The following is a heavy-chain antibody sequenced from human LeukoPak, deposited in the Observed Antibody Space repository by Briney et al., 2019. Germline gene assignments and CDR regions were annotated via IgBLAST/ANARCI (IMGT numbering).Heavy chain of an antibody. J-gene: IGHJ4*02. D-gene: IGHD3-16*01. V-gene: IGHV3-7*01. CDR3: ASWGAGGNS. CDR1: GFTLSTYW. CDR2: INPDGSGK. Sequence: GGSLRLSCEASGFTLSTYWMNWVRQVPGKGLDWVANINPDGSGKRYADSVKGRFTIARDNADNSLSLQMNSLRAEDTAVYYCASWGAGGNSWGQGTLVTVSS.